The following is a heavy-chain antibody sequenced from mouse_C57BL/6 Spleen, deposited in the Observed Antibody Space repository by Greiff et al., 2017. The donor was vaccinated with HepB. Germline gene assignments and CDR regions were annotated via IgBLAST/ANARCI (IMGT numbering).Heavy chain of an antibody. D-gene: IGHD1-1*01. CDR3: ARDNYGSSLAWFAY. J-gene: IGHJ3*01. CDR2: ISSGSSTI. CDR1: GFTFSDYG. V-gene: IGHV5-17*01. Sequence: DVKLVESGGGLVKPGGSLKLSCAASGFTFSDYGMHWVRQAPEKGLEWVAYISSGSSTIYYADTVKGRFTISRDNAKNTLFLQMTSLRSEDTAMYYCARDNYGSSLAWFAYWGQGTLVTVSA.